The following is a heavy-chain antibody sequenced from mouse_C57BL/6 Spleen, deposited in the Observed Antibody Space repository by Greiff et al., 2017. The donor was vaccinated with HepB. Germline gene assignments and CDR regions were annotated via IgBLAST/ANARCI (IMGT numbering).Heavy chain of an antibody. J-gene: IGHJ4*01. CDR2: IDPETGGT. CDR1: GYTFTDYE. CDR3: TRAYYSNYNYAMDY. D-gene: IGHD2-5*01. Sequence: VQLQESGAELVRPGASVTLSCKASGYTFTDYEMHWVKQTPVHGLEWIGAIDPETGGTAYNQKFKGKAILTADKSSSTAYMELRSLTSEDSAVYYCTRAYYSNYNYAMDYWGQGTSVTVSS. V-gene: IGHV1-15*01.